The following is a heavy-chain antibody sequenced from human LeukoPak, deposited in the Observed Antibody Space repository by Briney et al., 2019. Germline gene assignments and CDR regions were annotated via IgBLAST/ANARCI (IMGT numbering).Heavy chain of an antibody. Sequence: SETLSLTCTVSGGSISSGDYYWSWIRQPPGKGLEWIGYIYYSGSTYYNPSLKSRVTISVDTSKNQFSLKLSSVTAADTAVYYCARDLKVEGGGDRWDSDTFDIWGQGTMVTVSS. CDR2: IYYSGST. CDR3: ARDLKVEGGGDRWDSDTFDI. D-gene: IGHD1-26*01. CDR1: GGSISSGDYY. J-gene: IGHJ3*02. V-gene: IGHV4-30-4*01.